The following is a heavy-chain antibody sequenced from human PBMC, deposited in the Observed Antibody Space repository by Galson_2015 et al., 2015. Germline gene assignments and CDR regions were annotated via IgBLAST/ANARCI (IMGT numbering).Heavy chain of an antibody. CDR2: IKGDGSYT. D-gene: IGHD1-26*01. V-gene: IGHV3-74*01. J-gene: IGHJ4*02. CDR1: GFAFSTYW. CDR3: ARVWVGSDSTNPFDY. Sequence: SLRLSCAASGFAFSTYWMHWVRQAPGKGLEWVSRIKGDGSYTTYADSVKGRFTISRDDAKNTLYLQMNSPSAEDTAVYYCARVWVGSDSTNPFDYWGQGTLVTVSS.